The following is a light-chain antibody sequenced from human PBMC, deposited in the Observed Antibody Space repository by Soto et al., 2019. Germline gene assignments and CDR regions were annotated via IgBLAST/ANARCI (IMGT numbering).Light chain of an antibody. CDR3: AAWDDGLNGFWV. Sequence: QSVLTQPPSASGTPGQRVAISCSGSSSNIGSNTVNWYQQLPGTAPKVLIYSNNQRPSGVPDRFSGSKSGTSASLAISGLRSEDEADYYCAAWDDGLNGFWVFGTGTKVTVL. J-gene: IGLJ1*01. CDR1: SSNIGSNT. CDR2: SNN. V-gene: IGLV1-44*01.